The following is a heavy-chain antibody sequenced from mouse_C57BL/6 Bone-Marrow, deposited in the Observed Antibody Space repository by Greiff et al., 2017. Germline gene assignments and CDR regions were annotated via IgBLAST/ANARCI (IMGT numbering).Heavy chain of an antibody. J-gene: IGHJ2*01. D-gene: IGHD4-1*01. CDR1: GYTFTSYW. V-gene: IGHV1-59*01. Sequence: QVQLQQPGAELVRPGTSVKLSCKASGYTFTSYWMHWVKQRPGQGLEWIGVIDPSDSYTNYNQKFKGKATLTVDTSSSTAYMQLSSLTSEDAAVYYCARRGELTGTFDYWGQGTTLTVSS. CDR3: ARRGELTGTFDY. CDR2: IDPSDSYT.